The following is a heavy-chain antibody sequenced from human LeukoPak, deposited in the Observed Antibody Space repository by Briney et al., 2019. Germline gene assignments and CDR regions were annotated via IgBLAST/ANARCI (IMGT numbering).Heavy chain of an antibody. CDR1: GGSISSGDYY. V-gene: IGHV4-30-4*01. Sequence: SETLSLTCTVSGGSISSGDYYWSWIRQPPGKGLEWIGYTYYSGSTYYNPSLKSRVTISVDTSKNQFSLKLSSVTAADTAVYYCASSYPWTSPAYFDYWGQGTLVTVSS. CDR3: ASSYPWTSPAYFDY. CDR2: TYYSGST. J-gene: IGHJ4*02. D-gene: IGHD5-18*01.